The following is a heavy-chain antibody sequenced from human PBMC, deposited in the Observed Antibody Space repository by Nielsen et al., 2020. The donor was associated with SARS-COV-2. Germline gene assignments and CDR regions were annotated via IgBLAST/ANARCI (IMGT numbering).Heavy chain of an antibody. CDR2: IGVSGGGT. Sequence: GESLKISCAASGFTFSNFAMNWVRQAPGKGLEWVSIIGVSGGGTYYADSLKGRFTISRDNSKNTLYLQMNSLGADDTAIYYCTRRVAGGTMDVWGQGTTVTVSS. J-gene: IGHJ6*02. CDR1: GFTFSNFA. D-gene: IGHD6-19*01. V-gene: IGHV3-23*01. CDR3: TRRVAGGTMDV.